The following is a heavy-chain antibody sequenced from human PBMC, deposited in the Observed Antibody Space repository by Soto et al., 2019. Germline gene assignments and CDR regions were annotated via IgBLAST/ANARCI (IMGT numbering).Heavy chain of an antibody. Sequence: NPSETLSLTCTVSGGSMSSGYYYWSWIRQPPGKGLEWIGYIFYSGSTYYNPSLKSRVTISVDTSKNQFSLKLRSVTAADTAVYYCERGEYHYGSGSYYPPGYWGQGTLVTVSS. D-gene: IGHD3-10*01. CDR3: ERGEYHYGSGSYYPPGY. CDR2: IFYSGST. CDR1: GGSMSSGYYY. V-gene: IGHV4-30-4*01. J-gene: IGHJ4*02.